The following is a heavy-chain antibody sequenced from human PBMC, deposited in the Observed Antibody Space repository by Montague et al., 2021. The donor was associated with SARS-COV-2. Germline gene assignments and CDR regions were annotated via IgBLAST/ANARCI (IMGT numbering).Heavy chain of an antibody. CDR1: GGSISSGGYY. J-gene: IGHJ5*02. CDR3: ARATRSIVVLNWFDP. D-gene: IGHD3-22*01. Sequence: TLSFTCTVSGGSISSGGYYWSWIRQHPGKGLEWIGYIYYSGSTHYNPSLKSRVTISVDTSKNQFSLKLSSVTAADTAVYYCARATRSIVVLNWFDPWGQGTLVTVSS. CDR2: IYYSGST. V-gene: IGHV4-31*03.